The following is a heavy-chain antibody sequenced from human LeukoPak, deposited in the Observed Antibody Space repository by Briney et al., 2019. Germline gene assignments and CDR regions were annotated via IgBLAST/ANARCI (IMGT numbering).Heavy chain of an antibody. CDR3: ARGTYYYDSSGQLPHDY. J-gene: IGHJ4*02. D-gene: IGHD3-22*01. Sequence: VASVKVSCKASGYTFTSYGISWVRQAPGQGLEWMGWTSAYNGNTNYAQKLQGRVTMTTDTSTSTAYMELRSLRSDDTAVYYCARGTYYYDSSGQLPHDYWGQGTLVTVSS. CDR2: TSAYNGNT. CDR1: GYTFTSYG. V-gene: IGHV1-18*01.